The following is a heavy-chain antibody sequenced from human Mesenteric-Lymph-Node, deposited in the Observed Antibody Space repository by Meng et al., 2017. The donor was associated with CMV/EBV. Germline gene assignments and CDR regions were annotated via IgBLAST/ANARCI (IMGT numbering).Heavy chain of an antibody. CDR1: GFTFSNAW. D-gene: IGHD1-26*01. Sequence: GESLKISCAASGFTFSNAWMSWDRQAPGKGLEWVGRIKSKTDGGTTDYAAPVKGRFTISRDDSKNTLYLQMNSLKTEDTAVYYCTRGFPVGGDGMDVWGQGTTVTVSS. V-gene: IGHV3-15*01. CDR3: TRGFPVGGDGMDV. CDR2: IKSKTDGGTT. J-gene: IGHJ6*02.